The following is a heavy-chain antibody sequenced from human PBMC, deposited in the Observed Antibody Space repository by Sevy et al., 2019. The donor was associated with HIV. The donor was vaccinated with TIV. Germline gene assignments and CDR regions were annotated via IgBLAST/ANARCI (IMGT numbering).Heavy chain of an antibody. V-gene: IGHV1-69*13. CDR2: IIPIFGTA. CDR3: ARWLHSLYYYGMDV. Sequence: ASVKASCKASGGTFSSYAISWVRQAPGQGLEWMGGIIPIFGTANYAQKFQGRVTITADESTSTAYMELSSLRSEDTAVYYCARWLHSLYYYGMDVWGQGTTVTVSS. D-gene: IGHD2-15*01. CDR1: GGTFSSYA. J-gene: IGHJ6*02.